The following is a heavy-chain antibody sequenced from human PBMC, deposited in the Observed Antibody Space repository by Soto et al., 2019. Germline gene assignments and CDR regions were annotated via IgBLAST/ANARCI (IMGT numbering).Heavy chain of an antibody. CDR2: INHSGST. J-gene: IGHJ6*03. CDR3: ARAPVVPAAWPGVYYYYYYMDV. D-gene: IGHD2-2*01. CDR1: GGSFRGYY. V-gene: IGHV4-34*01. Sequence: SETLSLTCAVYGGSFRGYYWSWIRQPPGKGLEWIGEINHSGSTNYNPSLKSRVTISVDTSKNQFSLKLSSVTAADTAVYYCARAPVVPAAWPGVYYYYYYMDVWGKGTTVTVSS.